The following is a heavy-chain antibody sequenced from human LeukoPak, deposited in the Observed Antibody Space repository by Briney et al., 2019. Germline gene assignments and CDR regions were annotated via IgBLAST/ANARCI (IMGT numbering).Heavy chain of an antibody. V-gene: IGHV1-46*01. J-gene: IGHJ4*02. CDR3: ARELGYCSGGSCYKNYFDY. Sequence: GASVKVSCKASGHTFTSYSIHWVRQALGQGLEWMGVISPSDIGTTYAQKFQGRVTMTRDTSTSTVYMELSSLRSEDTAVYYCARELGYCSGGSCYKNYFDYWGQGTLVTVSS. CDR2: ISPSDIGT. D-gene: IGHD2-15*01. CDR1: GHTFTSYS.